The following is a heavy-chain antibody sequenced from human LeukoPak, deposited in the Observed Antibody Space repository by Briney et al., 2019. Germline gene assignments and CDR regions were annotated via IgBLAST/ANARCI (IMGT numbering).Heavy chain of an antibody. D-gene: IGHD2-2*01. Sequence: PGGSLRLSCVTSGYTFYNYGMSWVRQAPGKGLEWVSGLNWNGSTTGYADSVEGRFTISRDNAKSSLYLQMSSLRAEDTALYYCVRNTKDYWGQGTLVTVSS. CDR3: VRNTKDY. CDR2: LNWNGSTT. J-gene: IGHJ4*02. V-gene: IGHV3-20*04. CDR1: GYTFYNYG.